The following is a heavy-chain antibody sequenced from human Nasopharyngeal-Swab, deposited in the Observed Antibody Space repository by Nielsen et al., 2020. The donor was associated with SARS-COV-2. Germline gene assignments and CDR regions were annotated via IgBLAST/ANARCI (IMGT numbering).Heavy chain of an antibody. Sequence: ASLKVSCKASGYTLTGYYMHWVRQAPGQGLEWMGWINPHSRGTKYAQKFQGRVTMTSDTSINTAYMELRRLRSDDTAVYYCARDDYGDYGYFGHWGQGTLVTVSS. D-gene: IGHD4-17*01. J-gene: IGHJ4*02. CDR2: INPHSRGT. CDR3: ARDDYGDYGYFGH. CDR1: GYTLTGYY. V-gene: IGHV1-2*02.